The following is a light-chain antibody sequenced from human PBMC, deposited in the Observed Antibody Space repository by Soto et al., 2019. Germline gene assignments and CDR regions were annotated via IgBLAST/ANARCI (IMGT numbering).Light chain of an antibody. J-gene: IGKJ1*01. V-gene: IGKV3-15*01. Sequence: EIVMTQSPATLSVSPGERATLSCRASQSVSSNLAWYQQKPGQAPRLLIYGASTRATGIPGRLSGSGSGTDFTLTISSLQSEDFAVYYCQQYNNWPRTFGQGTKVEIK. CDR1: QSVSSN. CDR3: QQYNNWPRT. CDR2: GAS.